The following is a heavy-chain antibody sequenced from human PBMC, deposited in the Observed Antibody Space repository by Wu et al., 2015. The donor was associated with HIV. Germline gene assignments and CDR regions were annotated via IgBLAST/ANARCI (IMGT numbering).Heavy chain of an antibody. Sequence: QVQLVQSGAEVKKPGSSVRVSCKASGGTFSSYGISWVRQAPGQGLEWMGWISAYNGNTNYAQKLQGRVTMTTDTSTSTAYMELRSLRSDDTAVYYCARNTDSVATSLYSLGVWGQGTVVTVSS. CDR2: ISAYNGNT. D-gene: IGHD5-12*01. V-gene: IGHV1-18*01. CDR3: ARNTDSVATSLYSLGV. J-gene: IGHJ6*02. CDR1: GGTFSSYG.